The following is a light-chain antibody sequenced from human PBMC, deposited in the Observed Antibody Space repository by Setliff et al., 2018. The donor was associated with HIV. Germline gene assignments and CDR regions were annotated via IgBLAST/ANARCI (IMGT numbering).Light chain of an antibody. CDR2: QAT. CDR1: SGDVGRYNL. CDR3: CSNTGSNTFV. J-gene: IGLJ1*01. V-gene: IGLV2-23*01. Sequence: QSVLTQPASVSGSPGQSITISCTGTSGDVGRYNLVSWYQQQPGKPPKLIIYQATRRPSGVSNRFSGSKSGNVASLTISGLQAEDEADYYCCSNTGSNTFVFGTGTKGTV.